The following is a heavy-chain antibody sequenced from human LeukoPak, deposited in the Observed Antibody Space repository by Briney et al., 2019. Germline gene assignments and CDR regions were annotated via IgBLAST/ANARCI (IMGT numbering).Heavy chain of an antibody. CDR3: ATAMVVRGVIPSYWFDP. CDR1: GYTLTELS. Sequence: GASGKVSCKVSGYTLTELSMHWVRQAPGKGLEWMGGFDPEDGETIYAQKFQGRVTMTEDTSTDTAYMELSSLRSEDTAVYYCATAMVVRGVIPSYWFDPWGQGTLVTVSS. D-gene: IGHD3-10*01. CDR2: FDPEDGET. V-gene: IGHV1-24*01. J-gene: IGHJ5*02.